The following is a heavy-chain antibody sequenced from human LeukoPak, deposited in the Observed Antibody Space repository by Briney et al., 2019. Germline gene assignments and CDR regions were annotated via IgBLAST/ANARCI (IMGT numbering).Heavy chain of an antibody. CDR2: IPYHGSNK. Sequence: PGGSLRLSCAVSGFTFSGYGMHWVRQAPGKGLEWVAFIPYHGSNKYYADSVRGRLTISRDNSKNTLYLEMNSLRAEDTAVYYCAKDPSYYGDMYYFDYWGQGTLVTVSS. CDR3: AKDPSYYGDMYYFDY. V-gene: IGHV3-30*02. J-gene: IGHJ4*02. CDR1: GFTFSGYG. D-gene: IGHD4-17*01.